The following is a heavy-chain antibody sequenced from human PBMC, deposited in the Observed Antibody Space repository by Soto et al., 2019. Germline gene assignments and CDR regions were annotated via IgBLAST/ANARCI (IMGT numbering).Heavy chain of an antibody. CDR3: ARELYSCGGDCPYYMDY. V-gene: IGHV1-46*01. D-gene: IGHD2-21*02. J-gene: IGHJ4*02. Sequence: SVKVSCKPSGYPFTDYFIHWVRQAPGQGLEWMGIISLYHHSTSYAQKFQGRLTVTADTSTTTVYMDLSSLTSEDSAVYWCARELYSCGGDCPYYMDYWGQGTLVTVSS. CDR2: ISLYHHST. CDR1: GYPFTDYF.